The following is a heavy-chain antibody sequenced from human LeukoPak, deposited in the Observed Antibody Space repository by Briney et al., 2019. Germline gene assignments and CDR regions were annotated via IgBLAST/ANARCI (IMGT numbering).Heavy chain of an antibody. Sequence: SETPSLTCTVSGGSISSGGYYWSWIRQHPGKGLEWIGYIYYSGSTYYNPSLKSRVTISVDTSKNQFSLKLSSVTAADTAVYYCARSIAAAGFDYWGQGTLVTVSS. D-gene: IGHD6-13*01. V-gene: IGHV4-31*03. CDR3: ARSIAAAGFDY. CDR1: GGSISSGGYY. CDR2: IYYSGST. J-gene: IGHJ4*02.